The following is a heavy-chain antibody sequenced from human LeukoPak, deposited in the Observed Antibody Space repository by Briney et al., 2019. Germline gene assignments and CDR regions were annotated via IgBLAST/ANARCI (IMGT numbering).Heavy chain of an antibody. D-gene: IGHD6-19*01. J-gene: IGHJ4*02. CDR1: GFTFSNYW. V-gene: IGHV3-74*01. Sequence: PGGSLRLSCAASGFTFSNYWMHWVRQAPGKGLVWASRIESDGSSTSYADSVKGRFTISRDNAKNTLYLQMNSLRAEDTAEYFCTRGGTAVTGTLRYDYWGQGTLVTVSS. CDR3: TRGGTAVTGTLRYDY. CDR2: IESDGSST.